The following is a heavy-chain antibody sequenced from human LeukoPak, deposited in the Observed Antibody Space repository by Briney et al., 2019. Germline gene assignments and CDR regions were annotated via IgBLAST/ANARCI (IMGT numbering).Heavy chain of an antibody. CDR1: GVSISSSSYY. Sequence: SETLSLTCTVSGVSISSSSYYWGWIRQPPGKGLEWIESIYYSGSTYYNPSLKSRVTISVDTSKNQFSLKLRSVTAADTAAYYCAGMDVWGQGTTVTVSS. CDR2: IYYSGST. V-gene: IGHV4-39*01. J-gene: IGHJ6*02. CDR3: AGMDV.